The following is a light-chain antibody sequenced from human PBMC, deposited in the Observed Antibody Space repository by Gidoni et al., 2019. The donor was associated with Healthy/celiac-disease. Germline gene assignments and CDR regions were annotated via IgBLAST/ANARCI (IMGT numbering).Light chain of an antibody. CDR3: QQRSNGPPVRT. CDR2: DAS. V-gene: IGKV3-11*01. CDR1: QSVSSF. Sequence: EIVLTQSPATLSLSPGERATLSCRASQSVSSFLAWYQQKPGQAPRLLIYDASNRATGIPARFSGSGCGTDFSLTISSLEPEDYAVYYCQQRSNGPPVRTFGQGTKVEIK. J-gene: IGKJ1*01.